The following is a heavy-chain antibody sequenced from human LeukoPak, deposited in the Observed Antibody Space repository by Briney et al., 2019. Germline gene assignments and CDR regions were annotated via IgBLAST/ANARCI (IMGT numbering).Heavy chain of an antibody. CDR2: IYTSGST. V-gene: IGHV4-4*07. Sequence: SETLSLTCTVPGGSLSSYYWSWIRQPAGKGLEWIGRIYTSGSTNYNPSLKSRVTMSVDTSKNQFSLKLSSVTAADTAVYYCAGQGYYDSSGYQDGIDYWGQGTLVTVSS. D-gene: IGHD3-22*01. J-gene: IGHJ4*02. CDR1: GGSLSSYY. CDR3: AGQGYYDSSGYQDGIDY.